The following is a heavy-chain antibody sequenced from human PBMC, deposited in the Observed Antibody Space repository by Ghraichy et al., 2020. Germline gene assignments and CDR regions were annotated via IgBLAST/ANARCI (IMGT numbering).Heavy chain of an antibody. Sequence: SETLSLTCTVSGDSINSGVYFWGWLRPPPGQGLEWIASLSTRGTTFYTPSLRPRVTISVDTSQKPVSLKLSSLTAAGTAVYHWARWRAESTTQEPGGKFYFDHWGQGTLVTIAT. D-gene: IGHD4-17*01. CDR2: LSTRGTT. J-gene: IGHJ4*02. CDR3: ARWRAESTTQEPGGKFYFDH. CDR1: GDSINSGVYF. V-gene: IGHV4-39*01.